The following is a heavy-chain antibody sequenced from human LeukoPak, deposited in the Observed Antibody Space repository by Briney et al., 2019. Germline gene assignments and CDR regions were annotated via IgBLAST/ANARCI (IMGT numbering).Heavy chain of an antibody. J-gene: IGHJ5*02. D-gene: IGHD6-13*01. CDR1: GFTFSSHG. CDR2: IGSSSTII. CDR3: AKVPRQHDNWFDP. V-gene: IGHV3-48*01. Sequence: GGSLRLSCAASGFTFSSHGMNWVRQAPGKGLEWVSYIGSSSTIIHYADSVKGRFTISRDDAKNSLYLQMNSLRAEDTAVYYCAKVPRQHDNWFDPWGQGTLVTVSS.